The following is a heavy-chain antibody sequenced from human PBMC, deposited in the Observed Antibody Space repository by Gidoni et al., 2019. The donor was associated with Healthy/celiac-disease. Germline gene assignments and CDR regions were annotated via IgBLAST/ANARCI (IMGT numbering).Heavy chain of an antibody. V-gene: IGHV1-3*01. J-gene: IGHJ4*02. D-gene: IGHD6-13*01. CDR3: ARSLDVAAGIRY. CDR2: INAGNGNT. CDR1: GYTFTSYA. Sequence: QVQLVQSGAEVKKPGASVKVSCKASGYTFTSYAMHWVRQAPGQRLEWMGWINAGNGNTKYSQKFQGRVTITRDTSASTAYMELSSLRSEDTAVYYCARSLDVAAGIRYWGQGTLVTVSS.